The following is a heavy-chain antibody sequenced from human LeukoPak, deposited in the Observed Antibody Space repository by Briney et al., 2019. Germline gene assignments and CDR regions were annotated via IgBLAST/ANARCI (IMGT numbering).Heavy chain of an antibody. Sequence: SETLSLTCTVSGGSISSSSYYWGWIRQPPGKGLEWIVSIYYSGSTYYNPSLKSRVTISVDTSKNQFSLKLSSVTAADTAVYYCARGLPYSSSWYLLRRWFDPWGQGTLVTVSS. CDR2: IYYSGST. V-gene: IGHV4-39*07. J-gene: IGHJ5*02. CDR3: ARGLPYSSSWYLLRRWFDP. CDR1: GGSISSSSYY. D-gene: IGHD6-13*01.